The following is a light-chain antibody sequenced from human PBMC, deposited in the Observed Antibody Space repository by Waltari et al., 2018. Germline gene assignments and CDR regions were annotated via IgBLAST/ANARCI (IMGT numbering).Light chain of an antibody. CDR3: YSAADNTWV. CDR2: QDV. Sequence: SYDLTQPPSVSVAPGQTATITCSGDTLGAKFVSWYQLRPVQSPVMVIYQDVKRPSDIPERFAGSKSGTTVTLTISGAQVEDEADYHCYSAADNTWVFGGGTKLTVL. CDR1: TLGAKF. J-gene: IGLJ3*02. V-gene: IGLV3-1*01.